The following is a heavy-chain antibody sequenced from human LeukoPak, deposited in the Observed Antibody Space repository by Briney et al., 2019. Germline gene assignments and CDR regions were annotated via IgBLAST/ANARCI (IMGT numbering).Heavy chain of an antibody. Sequence: AASVKVSCKASGGTFSSYGISWVRQVPGQGLEWMGRIIPIFGTANYAQKFQGRVTITTDESTSTAYMELGSLRSEDTAVYYCARSSMAVAGIYNWFDPWGQGTLVTVSS. D-gene: IGHD6-19*01. V-gene: IGHV1-69*05. CDR2: IIPIFGTA. CDR1: GGTFSSYG. J-gene: IGHJ5*02. CDR3: ARSSMAVAGIYNWFDP.